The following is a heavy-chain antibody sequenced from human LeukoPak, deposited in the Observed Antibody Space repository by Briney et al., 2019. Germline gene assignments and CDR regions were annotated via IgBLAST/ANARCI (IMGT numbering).Heavy chain of an antibody. D-gene: IGHD3-3*01. J-gene: IGHJ3*02. CDR1: GYTFTGYY. V-gene: IGHV1-8*02. CDR2: MNPNSGNT. Sequence: ASVKVSCKASGYTFTGYYMHWVRQATGQGLEWMGWMNPNSGNTGYAQKFQGRVTMTRNTSISTAYMELSSLRSEDTAVYYCARGNQYYDFWSGSDGFDAFDIWGQGTMVTVSS. CDR3: ARGNQYYDFWSGSDGFDAFDI.